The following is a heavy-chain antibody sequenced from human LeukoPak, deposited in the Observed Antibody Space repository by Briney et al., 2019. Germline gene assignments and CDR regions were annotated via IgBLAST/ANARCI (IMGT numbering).Heavy chain of an antibody. D-gene: IGHD3-22*01. J-gene: IGHJ4*02. CDR2: ISYDGSNK. CDR3: ARDGHYYDSSGGSAD. V-gene: IGHV3-30*04. CDR1: GFTFSSYA. Sequence: GGSLRLSCAASGFTFSSYAMHWVRQAPGKGLEWVAVISYDGSNKYYADSVKGRFTISRDNSKNTLYLQMNSLRAEDTAVYYCARDGHYYDSSGGSADWGQGTLVTVSS.